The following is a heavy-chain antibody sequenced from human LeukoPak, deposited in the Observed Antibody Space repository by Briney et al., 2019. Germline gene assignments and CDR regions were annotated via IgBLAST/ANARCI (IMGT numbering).Heavy chain of an antibody. CDR3: ARGSGRDWFDP. J-gene: IGHJ5*02. D-gene: IGHD6-19*01. Sequence: SETLSLTCTVSGGSISSYYWSWIRQPPGKGLEWIGYIYYSGSANYNPSLKSRVTISVDTSKNQFSLKLSSVTAADTAVYYCARGSGRDWFDPWGQGTLVTVSS. CDR1: GGSISSYY. V-gene: IGHV4-59*08. CDR2: IYYSGSA.